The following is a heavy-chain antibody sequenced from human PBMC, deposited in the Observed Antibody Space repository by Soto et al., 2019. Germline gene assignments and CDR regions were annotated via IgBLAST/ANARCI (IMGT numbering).Heavy chain of an antibody. J-gene: IGHJ4*02. V-gene: IGHV1-18*01. D-gene: IGHD2-2*01. CDR1: GYTFTTFG. Sequence: SVKVSCKASGYTFTTFGISWVRQAPGQGLEWMGWIDPKNGNTKDAQKFQGRVTMTTDTSTSTAYMELRSLRSDDTAVYYCAKEYCDSSRCFLPDYWGQGALVTVSS. CDR2: IDPKNGNT. CDR3: AKEYCDSSRCFLPDY.